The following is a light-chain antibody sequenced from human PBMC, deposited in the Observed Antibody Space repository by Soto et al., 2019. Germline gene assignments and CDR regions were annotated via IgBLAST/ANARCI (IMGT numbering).Light chain of an antibody. Sequence: DIQMTQSPSTLSASVGDRVTVTCRASQSISSWLAWYQQKPGKAPNLLIYKASTLESGVPSRFSGSGSGTEFTLTISSLQPDDFATYYCQQYNSYPITFGPGTKVDIQ. J-gene: IGKJ3*01. CDR2: KAS. V-gene: IGKV1-5*03. CDR3: QQYNSYPIT. CDR1: QSISSW.